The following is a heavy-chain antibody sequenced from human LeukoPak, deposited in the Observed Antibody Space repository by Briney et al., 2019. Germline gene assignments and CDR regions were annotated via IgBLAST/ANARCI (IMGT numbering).Heavy chain of an antibody. Sequence: SETLSLTCTVSRGSISGYYWSWIRQPPGKGLEWIGYIYNTVSTNSNPPLKSRVAISDDTSKNQFSRKRTSVAGADTAVYYCAILGYGEFSIYYWGQGSLGTASS. J-gene: IGHJ4*02. CDR2: IYNTVST. CDR3: AILGYGEFSIYY. V-gene: IGHV4-59*01. D-gene: IGHD3-10*01. CDR1: RGSISGYY.